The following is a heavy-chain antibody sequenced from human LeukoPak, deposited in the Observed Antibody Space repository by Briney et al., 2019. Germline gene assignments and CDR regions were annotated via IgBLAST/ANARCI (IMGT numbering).Heavy chain of an antibody. J-gene: IGHJ4*02. CDR2: ISGSGGST. CDR1: GFTFSSYA. V-gene: IGHV3-23*01. Sequence: GGSLRLSCAASGFTFSSYAMSWVRQAPGKGLEWVSAISGSGGSTHYADSVKGRFTISRDNSKNTLYLQMNSLRAEDTAVYYCAKGIFARFGEPDYWGQGTLVTVSS. D-gene: IGHD3-10*01. CDR3: AKGIFARFGEPDY.